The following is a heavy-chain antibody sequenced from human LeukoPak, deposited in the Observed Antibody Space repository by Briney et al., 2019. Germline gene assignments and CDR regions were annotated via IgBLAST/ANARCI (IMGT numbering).Heavy chain of an antibody. CDR1: RFTFSSHW. Sequence: PGGSLRLSCAASRFTFSSHWMNWVRQAPGEGLEWVADIKQGGSEIFYVDSVKGRFTISRDDAKNSLYLQMNSLRDDDTAVYYCARGRGDYWGQGTLVTVSS. CDR2: IKQGGSEI. CDR3: ARGRGDY. J-gene: IGHJ4*02. V-gene: IGHV3-7*01.